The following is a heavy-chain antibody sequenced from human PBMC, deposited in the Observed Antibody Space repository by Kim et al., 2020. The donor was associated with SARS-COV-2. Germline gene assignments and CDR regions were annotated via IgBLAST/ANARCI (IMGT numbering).Heavy chain of an antibody. D-gene: IGHD6-19*01. J-gene: IGHJ4*02. CDR3: AGEWYDVAVAGVLYFDY. V-gene: IGHV4-39*07. Sequence: LKSRVTISVDTSKNQFSLKLSSVTAADTAVYYCAGEWYDVAVAGVLYFDYWGQGTLVTVSS.